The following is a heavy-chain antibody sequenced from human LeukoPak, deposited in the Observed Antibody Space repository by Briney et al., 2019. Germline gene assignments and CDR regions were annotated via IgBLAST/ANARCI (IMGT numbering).Heavy chain of an antibody. Sequence: GGSLRLPCAASGFTFSSYAMSWVRQAPGKGLEWVSAVSGSCESTYYADSVKGRFTISRDNSKNTLYLQMNSLRAEDTALYYCAKSGSGSYYKGGYDNWGQGTLVTVSS. CDR3: AKSGSGSYYKGGYDN. V-gene: IGHV3-23*01. J-gene: IGHJ4*02. CDR1: GFTFSSYA. D-gene: IGHD3-10*01. CDR2: VSGSCEST.